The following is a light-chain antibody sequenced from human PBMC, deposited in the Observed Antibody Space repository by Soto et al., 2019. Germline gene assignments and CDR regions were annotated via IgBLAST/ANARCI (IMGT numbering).Light chain of an antibody. V-gene: IGLV2-14*01. CDR1: SSVVGGYNY. CDR2: EVS. J-gene: IGLJ1*01. CDR3: ASYASSVTYV. Sequence: QSALTQPASVSGSPGQSITISCTGTSSVVGGYNYVSWYQLHPGKAPKLMIHEVSERPSGVSNRFSGSKSGNTASLTISGLQAEDEADYYCASYASSVTYVFGSGTKGTVL.